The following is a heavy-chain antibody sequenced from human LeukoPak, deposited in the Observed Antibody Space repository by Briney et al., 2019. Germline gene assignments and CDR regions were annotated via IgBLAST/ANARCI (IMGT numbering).Heavy chain of an antibody. CDR1: GGSVSSSDYY. D-gene: IGHD2-21*01. V-gene: IGHV4-39*01. CDR3: ARHRGSSRGGGGYSQGQFDY. J-gene: IGHJ4*02. CDR2: IYYSGNT. Sequence: SETLSLTCTVSGGSVSSSDYYWGWIRQPPGKGLEWIGSIYYSGNTYYNPSLKSRLTISVDTSKNHFSLNLSSVTAADTAVYYCARHRGSSRGGGGYSQGQFDYWGQGTLVTVSS.